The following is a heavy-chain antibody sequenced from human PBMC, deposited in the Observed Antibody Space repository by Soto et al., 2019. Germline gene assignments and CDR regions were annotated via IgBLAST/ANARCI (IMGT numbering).Heavy chain of an antibody. V-gene: IGHV1-3*01. CDR2: INAGNGDT. CDR3: TRDLTEQSTSYPFDC. CDR1: GYTFTDYA. J-gene: IGHJ4*02. Sequence: QVQLAQSGAEVRKPGASVKISCEASGYTFTDYAIHWVRQAPGQRFEWMGWINAGNGDTKFSRRVQGRVSISRDISASTVYMELSSLTPEDTAVYYSTRDLTEQSTSYPFDCWGQGTLVTVSP. D-gene: IGHD6-6*01.